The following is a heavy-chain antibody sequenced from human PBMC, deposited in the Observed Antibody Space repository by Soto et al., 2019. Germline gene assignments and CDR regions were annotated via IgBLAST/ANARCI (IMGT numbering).Heavy chain of an antibody. D-gene: IGHD3-22*01. CDR2: IIPIFGTA. J-gene: IGHJ3*02. CDR3: AREFRYYYDSSGYFPRGAFDI. CDR1: GGTFSSYA. V-gene: IGHV1-69*13. Sequence: QVQLVQSGAEVKEPGASVKVSCEASGGTFSSYAISWVRQAPGQGLEWMGGIIPIFGTANYAQKFQGRVTITADESTSTAYMELSSLRSEDTAVYYCAREFRYYYDSSGYFPRGAFDIWGQGTMVTVSS.